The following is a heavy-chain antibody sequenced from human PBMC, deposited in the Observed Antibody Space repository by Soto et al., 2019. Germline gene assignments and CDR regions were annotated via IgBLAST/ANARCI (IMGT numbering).Heavy chain of an antibody. CDR1: GGSISSGDYY. V-gene: IGHV4-30-4*01. CDR2: IYYSGST. CDR3: ARDFGSPHGSFDY. Sequence: SETLSLTGTVSGGSISSGDYYWSWIRQPPGKGLEWIGYIYYSGSTYYNPSIKSRVTISVDTSKNQFSLKQSSVTAADTAVYCFARDFGSPHGSFDYWGQGTLLTVSS. J-gene: IGHJ4*02. D-gene: IGHD3-10*01.